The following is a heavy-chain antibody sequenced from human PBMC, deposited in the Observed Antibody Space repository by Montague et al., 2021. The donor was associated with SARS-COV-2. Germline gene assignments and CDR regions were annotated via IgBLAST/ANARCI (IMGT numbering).Heavy chain of an antibody. V-gene: IGHV6-1*01. Sequence: CAISGDSVATHSRKWVWQRQSLSRGFECVCRPHYRSQWYNDYAVSLKTRITITPDTSKNLFSLQLRSVTPDDTAVYYCARMAVAPRPGAYYGMDVWGQGTTVTVSS. D-gene: IGHD6-6*01. CDR3: ARMAVAPRPGAYYGMDV. CDR1: GDSVATHSRK. J-gene: IGHJ6*02. CDR2: PHYRSQWYN.